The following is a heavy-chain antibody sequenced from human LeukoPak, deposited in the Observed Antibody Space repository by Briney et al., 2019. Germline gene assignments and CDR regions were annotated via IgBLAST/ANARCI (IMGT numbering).Heavy chain of an antibody. CDR1: GFTFSSYS. CDR2: ISSSSSYI. D-gene: IGHD2-2*01. J-gene: IGHJ5*02. Sequence: GGSLRLSCAASGFTFSSYSMNWVRQAPGKGLEWVSSISSSSSYIYYADSVKGRFTISRDNAKNSLYLQMNSLRAEDTAVYCCARDNIVVVPAAMTAHNWFDPWGQGTLVTVSS. CDR3: ARDNIVVVPAAMTAHNWFDP. V-gene: IGHV3-21*01.